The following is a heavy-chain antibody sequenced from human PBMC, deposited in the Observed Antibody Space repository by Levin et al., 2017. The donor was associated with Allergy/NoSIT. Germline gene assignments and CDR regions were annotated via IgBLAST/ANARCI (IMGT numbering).Heavy chain of an antibody. J-gene: IGHJ6*02. Sequence: PGGSLRLSCAASGFTFDDYGMSWVRQAPGKGLEWVSGINWNGGNTGYADSVKGRFTISRDNAKNSLYLQMNSLRAEDTALYHCARLLRYNWNDVGKAGYGMDVWGQGTTVTVSS. V-gene: IGHV3-20*01. D-gene: IGHD1-20*01. CDR3: ARLLRYNWNDVGKAGYGMDV. CDR2: INWNGGNT. CDR1: GFTFDDYG.